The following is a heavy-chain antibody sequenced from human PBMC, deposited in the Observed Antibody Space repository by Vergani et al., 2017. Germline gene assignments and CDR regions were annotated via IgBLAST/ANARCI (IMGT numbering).Heavy chain of an antibody. J-gene: IGHJ4*02. V-gene: IGHV4-61*02. D-gene: IGHD6-13*01. CDR3: ARSYSSSWFLDY. CDR2: IYTSGST. Sequence: QLQLQESGPGLVKPSETLSLTCTVSGGSISSSSYYWSWIRQPAGKGLEWIGRIYTSGSTNYNPSLKSRVTISVDTSKNQFSLKLSSVTAADTAVYYCARSYSSSWFLDYWGQGTLVTVSS. CDR1: GGSISSSSYY.